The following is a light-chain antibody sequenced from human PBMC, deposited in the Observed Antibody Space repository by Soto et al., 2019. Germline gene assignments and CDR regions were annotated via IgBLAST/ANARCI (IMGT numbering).Light chain of an antibody. CDR1: SGPVFTSSY. CDR3: LLYLGGGIWV. CDR2: NTN. J-gene: IGLJ3*02. V-gene: IGLV8-61*01. Sequence: QTVVTQEPSFSVSPGGTVTLTCGLSSGPVFTSSYPIWYQQTPGQAPRTLIFNTNTRSSGVPDRFSGSILGDKAALTITGAQADDDSYYYCLLYLGGGIWVFGGGTKLTVL.